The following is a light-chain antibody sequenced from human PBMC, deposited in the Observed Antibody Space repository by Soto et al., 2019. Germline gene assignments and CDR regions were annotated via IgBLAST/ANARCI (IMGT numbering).Light chain of an antibody. CDR3: QQRSNWART. Sequence: IGLTQSPATLSLSPEERATLSCRASQSVSSYLAWYQQKPGQAPRLLIYDASNRATGIPARFSGSGSGTDFPLTISSLEPEDFAVYYCQQRSNWARTFGQGTKV. J-gene: IGKJ1*01. CDR1: QSVSSY. CDR2: DAS. V-gene: IGKV3-11*01.